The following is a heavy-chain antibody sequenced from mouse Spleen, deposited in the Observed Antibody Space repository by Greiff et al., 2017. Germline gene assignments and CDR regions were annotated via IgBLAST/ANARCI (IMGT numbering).Heavy chain of an antibody. Sequence: QVQLQQSGAELVRPGASVKLSCKASGYTFTDYYINWVKQRPGQGLEWIARIYPGSGNTYYNEKFKGKATLTAEKSSSTAYMQLSSLTSEDSAVYFCARSPSSYQGFDYWGQGTTLTVSS. V-gene: IGHV1-76*01. CDR2: IYPGSGNT. J-gene: IGHJ2*01. CDR1: GYTFTDYY. CDR3: ARSPSSYQGFDY. D-gene: IGHD3-2*02.